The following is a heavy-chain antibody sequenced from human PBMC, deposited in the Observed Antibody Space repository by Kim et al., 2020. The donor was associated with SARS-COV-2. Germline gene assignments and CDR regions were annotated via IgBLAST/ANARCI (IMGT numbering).Heavy chain of an antibody. CDR2: IYYSGST. V-gene: IGHV4-31*03. Sequence: SETLSLTCTVSGGSISSGGYYWSWIRQHPGKGLEWIGYIYYSGSTYYNPSLKSRVTISVDTSKNQFSLKLSSVTAADTAVYYCARSMYYYDSSQPPFDYWGQGTLVTVSS. D-gene: IGHD3-22*01. CDR3: ARSMYYYDSSQPPFDY. CDR1: GGSISSGGYY. J-gene: IGHJ4*02.